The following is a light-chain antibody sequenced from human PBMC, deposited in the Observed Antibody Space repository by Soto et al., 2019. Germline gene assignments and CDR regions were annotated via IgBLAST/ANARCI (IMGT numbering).Light chain of an antibody. Sequence: DIQMTQPPSSLSASVGDRVTITCRASQSISSYLNWYQQKPGKAPKLLIYAASSLQSGVPSRFSGSGSGTDFTLTISSLQPEDFATYYCQQSYSTPGTFGHGTKLEIK. CDR3: QQSYSTPGT. CDR1: QSISSY. CDR2: AAS. J-gene: IGKJ2*01. V-gene: IGKV1-39*01.